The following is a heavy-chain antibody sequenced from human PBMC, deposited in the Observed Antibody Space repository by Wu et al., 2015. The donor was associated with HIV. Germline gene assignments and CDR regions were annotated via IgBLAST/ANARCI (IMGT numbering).Heavy chain of an antibody. Sequence: QVQLVQSGAEVKKPGSSVKVSCKASGGTFSSYAISWVRQAPGQGLEWMGGIIPIFGTANYAQKFQGRVAITTDESTSTAYMELSSLRSEDTAVYYCARRPILDSVSAPGVFDIVGRRDNGHRLF. CDR1: GGTFSSYA. V-gene: IGHV1-69*05. D-gene: IGHD2-8*01. J-gene: IGHJ3*02. CDR2: IIPIFGTA. CDR3: ARRPILDSVSAPGVFDI.